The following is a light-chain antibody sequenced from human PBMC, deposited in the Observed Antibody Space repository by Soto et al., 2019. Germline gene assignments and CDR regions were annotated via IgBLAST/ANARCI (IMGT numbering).Light chain of an antibody. CDR3: SSYTSLSTYV. CDR1: SSYVGGYNF. J-gene: IGLJ1*01. Sequence: QSVLTQPASVSGSPGQSITISCTGTSSYVGGYNFVSWYQQHPDKAPKLMIYDVTNRPSGVSNRFSGSKSGNTASLTISGLQAEDEADYYCSSYTSLSTYVFGTGTKVNDL. CDR2: DVT. V-gene: IGLV2-14*01.